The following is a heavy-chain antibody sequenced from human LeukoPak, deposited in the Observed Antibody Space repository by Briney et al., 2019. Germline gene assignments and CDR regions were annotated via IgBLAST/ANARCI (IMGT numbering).Heavy chain of an antibody. D-gene: IGHD3-22*01. V-gene: IGHV3-11*01. J-gene: IGHJ4*02. CDR3: ASPQGYDSSGYYLDY. CDR1: GFTFSDYY. CDR2: ISSSGSTI. Sequence: KPWGVLRLSCAASGFTFSDYYMSWIRQAPGKGLEWVSYISSSGSTIYYADSVKGRFTISRDNAKNSLYLQMNSLRAEDTAVYYCASPQGYDSSGYYLDYWGQGTLVTVSS.